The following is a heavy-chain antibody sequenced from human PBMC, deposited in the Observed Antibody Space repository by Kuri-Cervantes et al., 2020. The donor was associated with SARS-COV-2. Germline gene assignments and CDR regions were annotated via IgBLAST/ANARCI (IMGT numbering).Heavy chain of an antibody. J-gene: IGHJ6*02. Sequence: ASVKVSCKASGYTFTGYYMHWVRQAPGQGLEWMGWINPNSGGTNYAQKFQGRVTMTRDTSISTAYMELSRLRSDDTAVYYCARDIRGYSGYDGPPTYYYYYGMDVWGQGTTVTVSS. D-gene: IGHD5-12*01. CDR3: ARDIRGYSGYDGPPTYYYYYGMDV. CDR1: GYTFTGYY. V-gene: IGHV1-2*02. CDR2: INPNSGGT.